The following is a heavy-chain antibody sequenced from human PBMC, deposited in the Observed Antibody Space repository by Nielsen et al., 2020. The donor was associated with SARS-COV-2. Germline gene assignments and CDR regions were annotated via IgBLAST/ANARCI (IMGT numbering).Heavy chain of an antibody. J-gene: IGHJ4*02. Sequence: GESLKISCKGSGYSFTSYWIGWVRQMPGKGLEWMGIIYPSDSDTRYSPSFQGQVTISADKSISTAYLQWSSLKASDTAMYYCARESPSSGELFDYWGQGTLVTVSS. CDR3: ARESPSSGELFDY. V-gene: IGHV5-51*01. D-gene: IGHD3-10*01. CDR2: IYPSDSDT. CDR1: GYSFTSYW.